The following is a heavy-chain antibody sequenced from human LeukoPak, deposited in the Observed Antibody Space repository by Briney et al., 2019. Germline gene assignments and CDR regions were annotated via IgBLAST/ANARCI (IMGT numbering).Heavy chain of an antibody. CDR2: INPNSGGT. CDR1: GYTFTGYY. CDR3: ARDRGSRYFDWSLWDY. Sequence: GASVKVSCKASGYTFTGYYMHWVRQAPGQGLEWMGWINPNSGGTNYAQKFQGWVTMTRDTSISTAYMELSRLRSDDTAVYYCARDRGSRYFDWSLWDYWGQGTLVTVSS. V-gene: IGHV1-2*04. D-gene: IGHD3-9*01. J-gene: IGHJ4*02.